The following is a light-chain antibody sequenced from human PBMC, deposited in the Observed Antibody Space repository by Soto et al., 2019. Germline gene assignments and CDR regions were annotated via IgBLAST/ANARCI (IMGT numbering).Light chain of an antibody. CDR3: QQYESSWT. J-gene: IGKJ1*01. V-gene: IGKV3-20*01. CDR2: DVS. Sequence: EVVLTQSPGTLSLSPGERATLSCRASQSVSSNFLAWYQQKPGQAPRLLIYDVSSRAAGIPDRFGGSGSGTDFTLTISRLEPEDFAVYYCQQYESSWTF. CDR1: QSVSSNF.